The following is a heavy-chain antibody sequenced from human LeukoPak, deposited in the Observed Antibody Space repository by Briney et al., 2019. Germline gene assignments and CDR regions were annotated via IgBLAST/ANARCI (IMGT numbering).Heavy chain of an antibody. CDR1: GDSVSTNTGA. CDR3: ARGGSFAFDI. CDR2: TYYRSQWHN. V-gene: IGHV6-1*01. J-gene: IGHJ3*02. Sequence: SQTLSLTCAISGDSVSTNTGAWNWSRQSPSRGLEWVGRTYYRSQWHNEYAVSVKSRINVTPDTSKNQVSLQLNSVTLEDTAVYYCARGGSFAFDIWGQGTMVTVSA. D-gene: IGHD2-15*01.